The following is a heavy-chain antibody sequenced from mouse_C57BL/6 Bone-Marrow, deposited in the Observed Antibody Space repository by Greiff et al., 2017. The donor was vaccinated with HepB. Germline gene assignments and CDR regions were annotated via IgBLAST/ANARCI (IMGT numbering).Heavy chain of an antibody. Sequence: EVQRVESEGGLVQPGSSMKLSCTASGFTFSDYYMAWVRQVPEKGLEWVANINYDGSSTYYLNSLKSRFIISRDNAKNILYLQMSSQKSEDTATYYCARERLRRSSYWYFDVWGTGTTVTVSS. CDR2: INYDGSST. CDR3: ARERLRRSSYWYFDV. CDR1: GFTFSDYY. D-gene: IGHD2-4*01. V-gene: IGHV5-16*01. J-gene: IGHJ1*03.